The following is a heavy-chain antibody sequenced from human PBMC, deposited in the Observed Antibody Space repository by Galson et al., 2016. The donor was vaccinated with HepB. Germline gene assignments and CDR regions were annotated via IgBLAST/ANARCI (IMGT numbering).Heavy chain of an antibody. CDR1: GLSVSDNY. V-gene: IGHV3-53*01. Sequence: SLRLSCAASGLSVSDNYMSWVRQAPRKGLEWVSSISGSAGTTFYADSVQGRFTISRDKSKNTLALQMNTLRDEDTAVYYCARYQGLIPRFNFALDVWGQGTTVTVSS. CDR3: ARYQGLIPRFNFALDV. CDR2: ISGSAGTT. J-gene: IGHJ6*02. D-gene: IGHD1-1*01.